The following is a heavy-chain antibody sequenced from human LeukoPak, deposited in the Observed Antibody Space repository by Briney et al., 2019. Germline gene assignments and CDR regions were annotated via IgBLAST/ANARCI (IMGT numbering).Heavy chain of an antibody. J-gene: IGHJ4*02. CDR3: ARGRSPYDILTGYSNALGVFDY. Sequence: SETLSLTCAVYGGSFSGYYWSWIRQPPGKGLEWIGEINHSGSTNYNPSLKSRVTISVDTPKNQFFLKLSSVTAADTAVYYCARGRSPYDILTGYSNALGVFDYWGQGTLVTVSS. CDR2: INHSGST. CDR1: GGSFSGYY. V-gene: IGHV4-34*01. D-gene: IGHD3-9*01.